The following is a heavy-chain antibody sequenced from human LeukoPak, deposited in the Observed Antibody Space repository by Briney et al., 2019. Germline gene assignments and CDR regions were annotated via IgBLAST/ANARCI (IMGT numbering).Heavy chain of an antibody. CDR2: INKDANED. J-gene: IGHJ4*02. D-gene: IGHD3-10*01. CDR1: RFTFNAYW. CDR3: ATYTQCFGTPGTDY. V-gene: IGHV3-7*01. Sequence: PGGSLRLSCAVSRFTFNAYWMRWVRQAPGKGLEWVAAINKDANEDRDLACVKDRFTISRDNAKKSVSLQMTSLGDEGTSVYESATYTQCFGTPGTDYWGLGTLVTVSS.